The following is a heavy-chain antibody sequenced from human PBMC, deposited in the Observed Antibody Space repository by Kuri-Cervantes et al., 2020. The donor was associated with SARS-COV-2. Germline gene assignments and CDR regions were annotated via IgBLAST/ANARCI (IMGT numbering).Heavy chain of an antibody. V-gene: IGHV3-64*04. CDR3: AREGIAGPFDY. D-gene: IGHD6-13*01. CDR2: ISSNGGST. Sequence: GGSLRLSCAASGFTFSSYAMHWVRQAPGKGLEYVSAISSNGGSTYYADSVKGRFTISRDNSKNTLYLQMNSLRAEDTAVYYCAREGIAGPFDYWGQGTLVTVSS. CDR1: GFTFSSYA. J-gene: IGHJ4*02.